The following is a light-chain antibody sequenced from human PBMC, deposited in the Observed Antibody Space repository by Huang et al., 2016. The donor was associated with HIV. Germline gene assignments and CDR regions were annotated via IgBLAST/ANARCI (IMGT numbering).Light chain of an antibody. CDR2: GAS. CDR1: QRVSSSY. V-gene: IGKV3-20*01. CDR3: QQYDSSPWT. Sequence: EIVLTQSPGTLSLSPGERATLSCRASQRVSSSYLAWYQQKPGQAPGLLFYGASSRATGIPDRFSGSGSGTDFTLTISRLEPEDFAVYYCQQYDSSPWTFGQGTKVEIK. J-gene: IGKJ1*01.